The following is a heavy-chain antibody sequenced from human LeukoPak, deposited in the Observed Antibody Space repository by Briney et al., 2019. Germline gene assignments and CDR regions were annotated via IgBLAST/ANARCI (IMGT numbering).Heavy chain of an antibody. J-gene: IGHJ4*02. D-gene: IGHD6-25*01. V-gene: IGHV4-39*01. CDR1: GGSLSMISSSTYY. CDR3: ARQLPAAAADTRGYFDY. Sequence: KPSQTLSLTCTLSGGSLSMISSSTYYWGWIRQAPGKGLEWITRLYYGETSHCNTTLKSRATLSVDTSTNQSSLELSSVTAADAAVYFSARQLPAAAADTRGYFDYWGQGTVVTVSS. CDR2: LYYGETS.